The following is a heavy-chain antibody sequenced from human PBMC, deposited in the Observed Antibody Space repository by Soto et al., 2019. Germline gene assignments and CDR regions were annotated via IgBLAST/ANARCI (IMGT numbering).Heavy chain of an antibody. D-gene: IGHD2-15*01. V-gene: IGHV3-7*01. Sequence: GGSLRLSCAASAFTFSTYWMSWVRQAPGKGLEWVANIKQDGSEIYYVGSVKGRFTISRDNAKNSLYLQMSSLRAADTAIYYCARPLGWRDAFCIWGQGTMVTVSS. CDR3: ARPLGWRDAFCI. CDR1: AFTFSTYW. J-gene: IGHJ3*02. CDR2: IKQDGSEI.